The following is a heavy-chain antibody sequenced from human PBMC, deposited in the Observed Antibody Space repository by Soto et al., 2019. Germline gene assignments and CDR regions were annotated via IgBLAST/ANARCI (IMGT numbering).Heavy chain of an antibody. CDR2: IYYSGST. CDR3: ARAQDAVVPAAIRRSNWFDP. V-gene: IGHV4-31*03. J-gene: IGHJ5*02. D-gene: IGHD2-2*01. CDR1: GGSISSGGYY. Sequence: QVQLQESGPGLVKPSQTLSLTCTVSGGSISSGGYYWSWIRQHPGKGLEWIGYIYYSGSTYYNPSLKSRVTISVDTSKNQFSLKLSSVTAADTAVYYCARAQDAVVPAAIRRSNWFDPWGQGTLVTVSS.